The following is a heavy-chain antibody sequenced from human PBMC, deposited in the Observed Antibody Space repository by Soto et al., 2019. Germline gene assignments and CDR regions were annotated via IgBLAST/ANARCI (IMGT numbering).Heavy chain of an antibody. CDR2: IYNSGSS. CDR1: GDSISRNGFS. V-gene: IGHV4-31*03. D-gene: IGHD3-10*01. Sequence: PSETLSLTCTVSGDSISRNGFSWTWIRQHPGKGLEWIGYIYNSGSSYYNPSLKSRVIISVDTSKNHFSLNLTAVTAADTAVYYCARGTMLRGPGYYYAMDVWGQGTTVTVSS. CDR3: ARGTMLRGPGYYYAMDV. J-gene: IGHJ6*02.